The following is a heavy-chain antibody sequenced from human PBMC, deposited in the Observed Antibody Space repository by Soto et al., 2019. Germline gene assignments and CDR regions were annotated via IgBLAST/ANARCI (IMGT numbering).Heavy chain of an antibody. V-gene: IGHV1-69*01. J-gene: IGHJ6*02. CDR2: IIPIFGTA. D-gene: IGHD6-13*01. Sequence: QVQLVQSGAEVKKPGSSVKVSCKASGGTFSSYAISWVRQAPGQGLEWMGGIIPIFGTANYAQKFQGRVTITSDESTSTAYMELSSLISEDTTVYYCARDREQQQVLSYYYYGMDVWVQGTTVTVSS. CDR1: GGTFSSYA. CDR3: ARDREQQQVLSYYYYGMDV.